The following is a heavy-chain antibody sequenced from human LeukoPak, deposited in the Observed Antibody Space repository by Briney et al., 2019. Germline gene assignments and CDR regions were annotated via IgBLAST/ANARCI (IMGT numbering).Heavy chain of an antibody. V-gene: IGHV1-2*06. CDR3: ARVPIPYGSGSYYKGGGGWFDP. CDR2: INPNSGGT. CDR1: GYTFTGYY. J-gene: IGHJ5*02. Sequence: ASVKVSCKASGYTFTGYYMHWVRQAPGQGLEWMGRINPNSGGTNYAQKFQGRVTMTRDTSISTAYMELSRLRSDDTAVYYRARVPIPYGSGSYYKGGGGWFDPWGQGTLVTVSS. D-gene: IGHD3-10*01.